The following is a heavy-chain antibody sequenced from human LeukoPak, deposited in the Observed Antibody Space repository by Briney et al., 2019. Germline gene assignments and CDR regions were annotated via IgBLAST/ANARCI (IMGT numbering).Heavy chain of an antibody. V-gene: IGHV3-48*03. Sequence: GGSLRLSCAASGFTFSNYEMNWVRQAPGKGLEWVSYISISGSTIYYADSVKGRFTISRDKAKNSVYLQMNSLRAEDTAVYYCARDIGRYGMDVWGRGTTVTVSS. CDR2: ISISGSTI. D-gene: IGHD1-26*01. CDR1: GFTFSNYE. CDR3: ARDIGRYGMDV. J-gene: IGHJ6*02.